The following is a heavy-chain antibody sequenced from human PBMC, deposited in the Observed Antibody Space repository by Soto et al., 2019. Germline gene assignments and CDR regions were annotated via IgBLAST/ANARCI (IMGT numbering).Heavy chain of an antibody. CDR3: ARGRLDIVDTTAGIGSWFDP. CDR2: MNPNSGNT. CDR1: GYTFTSYD. J-gene: IGHJ5*02. D-gene: IGHD5-12*01. V-gene: IGHV1-8*01. Sequence: QVQLVQSGAEVKKPGASVKVSCKASGYTFTSYDINWVRQATGQGLEWMGWMNPNSGNTGYAQKFQGRVTMTRNTSISTAYMELSSLRSEDTAVYYCARGRLDIVDTTAGIGSWFDPWGQGTLVTVSS.